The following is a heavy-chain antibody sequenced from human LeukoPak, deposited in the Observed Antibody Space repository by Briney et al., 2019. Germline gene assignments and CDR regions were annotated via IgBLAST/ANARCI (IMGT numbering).Heavy chain of an antibody. V-gene: IGHV1-8*01. CDR3: VRKAAYFDY. J-gene: IGHJ4*02. CDR1: GYTFTSYD. CDR2: MNPNSGNT. Sequence: ASVTVSCTASGYTFTSYDINWVRQAPGQGLEWMGWMNPNSGNTGYAQKFQGRVTMTRNTSISTAYMELSSLRSEDTAVYYCVRKAAYFDYWGQGTLVTVSS. D-gene: IGHD6-25*01.